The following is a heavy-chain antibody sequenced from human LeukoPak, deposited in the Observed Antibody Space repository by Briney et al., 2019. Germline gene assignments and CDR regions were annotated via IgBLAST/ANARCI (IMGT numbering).Heavy chain of an antibody. CDR1: GGSTSSYY. V-gene: IGHV4-59*01. CDR2: TYYSGST. J-gene: IGHJ4*02. Sequence: SETLSLTCTVSGGSTSSYYWSSIRQPPGKGLDWVGYTYYSGSTHYNPSLKSRVTISVDTSKDQFSLKLSSVTAAGTAVYYCARYGGNFDYWGQGTLVTVSS. D-gene: IGHD4-23*01. CDR3: ARYGGNFDY.